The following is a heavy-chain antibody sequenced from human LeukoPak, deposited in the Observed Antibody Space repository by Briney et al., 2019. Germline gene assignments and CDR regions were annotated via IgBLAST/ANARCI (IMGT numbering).Heavy chain of an antibody. V-gene: IGHV3-20*04. J-gene: IGHJ5*02. CDR3: TRGGRGCSRSSCYGGFERDWFDP. CDR2: INWNGGST. Sequence: GGSLRLSRAGSGFTFDDYGMSWVRQAPGKGLEWVSGINWNGGSTTYPDSVKGRFTISRDNAKNSLYLQMNSLTVEHTALYYCTRGGRGCSRSSCYGGFERDWFDPWGQGTMV. CDR1: GFTFDDYG. D-gene: IGHD2-2*01.